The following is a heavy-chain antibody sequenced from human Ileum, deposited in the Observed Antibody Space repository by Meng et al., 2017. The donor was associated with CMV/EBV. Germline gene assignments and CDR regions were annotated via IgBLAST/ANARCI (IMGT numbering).Heavy chain of an antibody. D-gene: IGHD2-2*01. CDR2: VYSSGST. CDR1: GGSISGYY. V-gene: IGHV4-4*07. CDR3: ARGSSSWAFDY. Sequence: QVQLQGSGPGLVKPSGTLSLTCTVSGGSISGYYWSWIRQPATKGLEWIGRVYSSGSTDYNPSLQSRVTMSVDTSKNQFSLKLSSVTAADTAVYYCARGSSSWAFDYWGQGTLVTVSS. J-gene: IGHJ4*02.